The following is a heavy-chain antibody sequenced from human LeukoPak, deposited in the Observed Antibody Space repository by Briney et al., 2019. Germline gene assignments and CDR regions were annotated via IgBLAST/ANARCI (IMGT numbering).Heavy chain of an antibody. Sequence: GGSLRLSCAASGGTISSHGMHWVRQAPGKGLEWVAVIWYDGSNKYYADSVKGRFTISRDNSKNMVYLQMNSLRAEDTAVYYCARDLNDILNGDYRGLEYLLWGQGTMVTVS. J-gene: IGHJ3*01. D-gene: IGHD3-9*01. CDR3: ARDLNDILNGDYRGLEYLL. CDR2: IWYDGSNK. V-gene: IGHV3-33*08. CDR1: GGTISSHG.